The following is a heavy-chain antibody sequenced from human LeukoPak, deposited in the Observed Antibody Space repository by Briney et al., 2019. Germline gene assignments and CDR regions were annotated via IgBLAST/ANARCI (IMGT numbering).Heavy chain of an antibody. V-gene: IGHV1-69*05. J-gene: IGHJ4*02. D-gene: IGHD2-2*01. CDR1: GGTFSSYA. CDR2: IIPIFGTA. Sequence: SVKVSCKASGGTFSSYAISWVRQAPGQGLEWMGRIIPIFGTANYAQKFQGRVTITTDASTSTAYMELSSLRSEDTAVYYCARATGGGRYCSSTSCYPLMNWGQGTLVTVSP. CDR3: ARATGGGRYCSSTSCYPLMN.